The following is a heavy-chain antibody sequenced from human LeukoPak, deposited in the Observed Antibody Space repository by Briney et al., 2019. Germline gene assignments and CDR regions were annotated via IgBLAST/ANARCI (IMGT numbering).Heavy chain of an antibody. Sequence: GGSLRLSCAASGFTFSNYGIHWVRQAPGKGLEWVAIIRYDGSNQYYADSVKGRFTISRDNSKNTLSLQMNSLRAEDTAVYYCAKDYVLYCTSTSCYNDAFDIWGQGTMVTVSS. D-gene: IGHD2-2*02. CDR1: GFTFSNYG. V-gene: IGHV3-30*02. CDR2: IRYDGSNQ. J-gene: IGHJ3*02. CDR3: AKDYVLYCTSTSCYNDAFDI.